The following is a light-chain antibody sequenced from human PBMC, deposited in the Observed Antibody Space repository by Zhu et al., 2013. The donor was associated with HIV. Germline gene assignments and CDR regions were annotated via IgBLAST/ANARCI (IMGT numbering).Light chain of an antibody. J-gene: IGLJ2*01. CDR2: TTD. CDR3: SSYTSTATLL. V-gene: IGLV1-44*01. Sequence: QSVLTQPSSASANPGQRVTISCSGTTSNIGSNFVNWYQQLPGTAPKVLIHTTDQRPSGVPDRFSGSKSGNLASLTISGLQTEDEADYYCSSYTSTATLLFGGGTKLTVL. CDR1: TSNIGSNF.